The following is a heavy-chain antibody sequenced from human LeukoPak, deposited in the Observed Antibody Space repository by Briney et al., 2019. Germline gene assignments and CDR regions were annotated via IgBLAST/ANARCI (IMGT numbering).Heavy chain of an antibody. CDR2: INHSGST. V-gene: IGHV4-34*01. Sequence: PSETLSLTCAVYGGSFSGYYWSWIRQPPGKGLEWIGEINHSGSTNYNPSLKSRVTISVDTSKNQFSLKLSSVTAADTAVYYCARLHEGYCSSTSCYGMDYWGQGTLVTVSS. J-gene: IGHJ4*02. D-gene: IGHD2-2*01. CDR1: GGSFSGYY. CDR3: ARLHEGYCSSTSCYGMDY.